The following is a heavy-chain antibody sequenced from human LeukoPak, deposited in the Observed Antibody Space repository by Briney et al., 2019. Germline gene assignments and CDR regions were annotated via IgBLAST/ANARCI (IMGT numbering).Heavy chain of an antibody. CDR1: GFTFSSYS. J-gene: IGHJ4*02. D-gene: IGHD2-2*01. CDR3: ARGSSTHGEYYFDY. Sequence: GGSLRLSCAASGFTFSSYSMSWVRQAPGKGLEWVSSISSRSSYIYYADSVKGRFTISRDNAKNSLYLQMNSLRAENTAVYDCARGSSTHGEYYFDYWGQGTLVTVSS. V-gene: IGHV3-21*01. CDR2: ISSRSSYI.